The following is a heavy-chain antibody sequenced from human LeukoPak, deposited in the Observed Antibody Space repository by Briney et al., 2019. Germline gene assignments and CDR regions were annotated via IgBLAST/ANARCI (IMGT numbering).Heavy chain of an antibody. Sequence: GGSLRLSCAASGFTFSRYWMHWLRQAPGKGLVWVSRIGTDGSSTTYADSVKGRFTISRDNGRNTLYLQMYSLRAEDTAVYYCASYLTSIPSGMDVWGQGTTVTVSS. CDR2: IGTDGSST. V-gene: IGHV3-74*01. CDR1: GFTFSRYW. D-gene: IGHD2/OR15-2a*01. J-gene: IGHJ6*02. CDR3: ASYLTSIPSGMDV.